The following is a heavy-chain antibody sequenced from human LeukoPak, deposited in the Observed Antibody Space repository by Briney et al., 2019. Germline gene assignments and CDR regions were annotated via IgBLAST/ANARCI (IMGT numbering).Heavy chain of an antibody. V-gene: IGHV1-2*02. Sequence: GASEKVSFKASGYTFTGYYMHCVRQAPGQGLEWMGWINPNSGGTNYAQKFQGRVTMTRDTSISTAYMELSRLRSDDTAVYYCARGRGHYDSSGYYYEGDAFDIWGQGTMVTVSS. J-gene: IGHJ3*02. CDR1: GYTFTGYY. D-gene: IGHD3-22*01. CDR2: INPNSGGT. CDR3: ARGRGHYDSSGYYYEGDAFDI.